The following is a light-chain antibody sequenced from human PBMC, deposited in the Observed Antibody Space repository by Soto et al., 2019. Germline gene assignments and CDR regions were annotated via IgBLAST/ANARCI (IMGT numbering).Light chain of an antibody. CDR2: KAS. V-gene: IGKV1-5*03. Sequence: IPMILSPSTLSTSVGDSVTITCRASQSISSWLAWYQQKPGKAPKLLIYKASSLESGVPSRFSGSGSGTEFTLTISSLQPDDFATYYCQQYNSYVFTFGPGTKVDIK. CDR3: QQYNSYVFT. CDR1: QSISSW. J-gene: IGKJ3*01.